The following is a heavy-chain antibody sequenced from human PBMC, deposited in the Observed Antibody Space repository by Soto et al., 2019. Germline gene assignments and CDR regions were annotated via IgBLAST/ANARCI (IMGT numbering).Heavy chain of an antibody. CDR2: INPIFDTP. CDR1: GGSFSSYA. CDR3: ARDGRDFDY. V-gene: IGHV1-69*01. J-gene: IGHJ4*01. Sequence: QVQLVQSGAEVQRPGSSVKVSCKASGGSFSSYAISWVRQAPGQGLEWMGGINPIFDTPHYAQKFLGRVTITADEATATAYLASSGLTSDDTAVYFCARDGRDFDYWGPGTLVTVSS.